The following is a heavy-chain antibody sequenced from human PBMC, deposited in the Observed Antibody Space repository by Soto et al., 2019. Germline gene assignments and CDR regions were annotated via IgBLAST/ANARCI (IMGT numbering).Heavy chain of an antibody. J-gene: IGHJ5*02. V-gene: IGHV5-51*01. CDR2: TSPGVSDI. D-gene: IGHD3-9*01. CDR1: GYSFMNYW. CDR3: ARLDETSQYYDIFLGFEA. Sequence: PGESLKISCEASGYSFMNYWSGWMRQMPWKGLEWMGVTSPGVSDIRYSPSFYVQVTIAAVKSISTAYLQWCSLKASDTVMYYCARLDETSQYYDIFLGFEAWGEGAQVSV.